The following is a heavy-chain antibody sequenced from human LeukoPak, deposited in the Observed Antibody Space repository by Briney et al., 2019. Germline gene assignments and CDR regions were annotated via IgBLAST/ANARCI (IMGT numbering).Heavy chain of an antibody. Sequence: GESLKISCKASGYSFPSYWIGWVRQMPGKGLEWMGIMFPGDSDTRYSPSFQGQVTISADKSISTAYLQWSSLKASDTAMYYCARRGQAAAGTNFDYWGQGTLVTVSS. V-gene: IGHV5-51*01. CDR1: GYSFPSYW. CDR2: MFPGDSDT. D-gene: IGHD6-13*01. J-gene: IGHJ4*02. CDR3: ARRGQAAAGTNFDY.